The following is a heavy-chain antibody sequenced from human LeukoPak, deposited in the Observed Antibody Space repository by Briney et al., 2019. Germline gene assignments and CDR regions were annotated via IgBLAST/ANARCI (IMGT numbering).Heavy chain of an antibody. D-gene: IGHD1-26*01. J-gene: IGHJ4*02. Sequence: GSSVKVSCKASGYTFTGYYMHWVRQAPGQGLEWMGRINPNSGGTDYAQKFQGRVTMTRDTSISTAYMELSRLRSDDTAVYYCARAKVGATPFDYWGQGTLVTVSS. CDR1: GYTFTGYY. V-gene: IGHV1-2*06. CDR3: ARAKVGATPFDY. CDR2: INPNSGGT.